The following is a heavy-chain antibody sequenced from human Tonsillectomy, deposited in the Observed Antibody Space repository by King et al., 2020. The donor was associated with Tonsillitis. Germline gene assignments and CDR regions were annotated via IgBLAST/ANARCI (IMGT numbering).Heavy chain of an antibody. D-gene: IGHD3-22*01. CDR2: IYWNDDK. J-gene: IGHJ5*02. Sequence: TLKESGPTLVKPTQTLTLTCTFSGFSLSTSGVGVGWIRQPPGKALEWLALIYWNDDKRYSPSLKSRLTIMKDTSKNQVVLIMTNMDPVDTATYYCAPRLHDSFRLPGFDPWGQGTLVTVSS. CDR1: GFSLSTSGVG. CDR3: APRLHDSFRLPGFDP. V-gene: IGHV2-5*01.